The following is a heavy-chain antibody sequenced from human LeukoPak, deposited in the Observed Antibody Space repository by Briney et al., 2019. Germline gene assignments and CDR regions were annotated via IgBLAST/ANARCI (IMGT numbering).Heavy chain of an antibody. Sequence: PGGSLRLSCAASGFTFSSYSMNWVRQSPGKGLEWVSSISSSSSYIYYADSVKGRFTISRDNAKNSLYLQMNSLRAEDTAVYYCARGSGWAPVDYWGQGTLVTVSS. CDR3: ARGSGWAPVDY. D-gene: IGHD6-19*01. CDR2: ISSSSSYI. J-gene: IGHJ4*02. CDR1: GFTFSSYS. V-gene: IGHV3-21*01.